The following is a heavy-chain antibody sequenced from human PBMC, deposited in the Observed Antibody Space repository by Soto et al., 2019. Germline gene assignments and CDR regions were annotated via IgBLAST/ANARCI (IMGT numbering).Heavy chain of an antibody. D-gene: IGHD3-3*01. CDR2: ISSSSSYI. V-gene: IGHV3-21*01. CDR3: ARGQRFLKWSPDY. J-gene: IGHJ4*02. CDR1: GFTFSSYS. Sequence: GSLRLSCAASGFTFSSYSMNWVRQAPGKGLEWVSSISSSSSYIYYADSVKGRFTISRDNSMNSLYLQMNSMRAEDTAVYYCARGQRFLKWSPDYWGQGTLVTVSS.